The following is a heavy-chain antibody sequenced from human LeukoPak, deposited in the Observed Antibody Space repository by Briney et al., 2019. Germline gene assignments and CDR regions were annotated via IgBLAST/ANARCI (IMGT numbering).Heavy chain of an antibody. D-gene: IGHD3-3*01. CDR2: ISSSSSYI. CDR1: GFTFGSYA. CDR3: ARASYYDFWSGYYTGYYYYYMDV. V-gene: IGHV3-21*01. J-gene: IGHJ6*03. Sequence: GGSLRLSCAASGFTFGSYAMSWVRQAPGKGLEWVSSISSSSSYIYYADSVKGRFTISRDNAKNSLYLQMNSLRAEDTAVYYCARASYYDFWSGYYTGYYYYYMDVWGKGTTVTVSS.